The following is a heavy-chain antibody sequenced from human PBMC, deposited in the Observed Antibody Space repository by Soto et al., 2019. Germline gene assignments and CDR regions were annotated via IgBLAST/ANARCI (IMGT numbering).Heavy chain of an antibody. CDR3: ARGGRKVTIFGVTNYYYYMDV. V-gene: IGHV1-2*04. D-gene: IGHD3-3*01. Sequence: ASVKVSCKASGYTFTGYYMHWVRQAPGQGLEWMGWINPNSGGTNYAQKFQGWVTMTRDTSISTAYMELSRLRSDDTAVYYCARGGRKVTIFGVTNYYYYMDVWGKGTTVTVSS. CDR2: INPNSGGT. J-gene: IGHJ6*03. CDR1: GYTFTGYY.